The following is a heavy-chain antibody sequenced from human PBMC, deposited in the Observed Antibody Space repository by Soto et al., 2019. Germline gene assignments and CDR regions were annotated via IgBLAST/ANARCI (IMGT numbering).Heavy chain of an antibody. Sequence: ASVKVSCEASGGTFRSYAISWVRQAPEQGLEWMGGIIPIFGTANYAQKFQGRVTITADESTSTAYMELSSLRSEDTAVYYCARDRRTWGQGTLVTVSS. CDR3: ARDRRT. J-gene: IGHJ5*02. CDR2: IIPIFGTA. CDR1: GGTFRSYA. V-gene: IGHV1-69*13.